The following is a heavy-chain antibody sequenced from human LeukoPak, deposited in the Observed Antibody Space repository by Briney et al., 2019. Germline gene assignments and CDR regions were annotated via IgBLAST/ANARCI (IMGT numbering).Heavy chain of an antibody. V-gene: IGHV3-11*01. Sequence: GGSLRLSCAASGFTFSDFYMSWIRQAPGKGLEWVSYISSSGSTIYYADSVKGRFTVSRDNAKNSLYLQMNSLRAEDTAVYYCARRRYNWNAIDYWGQGTLVTVSS. D-gene: IGHD1-20*01. CDR3: ARRRYNWNAIDY. J-gene: IGHJ4*02. CDR1: GFTFSDFY. CDR2: ISSSGSTI.